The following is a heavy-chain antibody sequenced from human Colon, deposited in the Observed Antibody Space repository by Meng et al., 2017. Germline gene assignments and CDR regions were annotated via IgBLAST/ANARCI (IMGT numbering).Heavy chain of an antibody. Sequence: QLQLQESGPGLVKPSETLSLTCTVSGGSISSSSFYWGWIRQPPGKGLEWIGTIYYSGSTYYTPSLKSRVTISVDTSKNQFSLKLSSVTAADTAVYYCARLARPRYYNWNDGSRGYFDYWGQGTLVTVSS. V-gene: IGHV4-39*01. CDR2: IYYSGST. CDR1: GGSISSSSFY. CDR3: ARLARPRYYNWNDGSRGYFDY. D-gene: IGHD1-20*01. J-gene: IGHJ4*02.